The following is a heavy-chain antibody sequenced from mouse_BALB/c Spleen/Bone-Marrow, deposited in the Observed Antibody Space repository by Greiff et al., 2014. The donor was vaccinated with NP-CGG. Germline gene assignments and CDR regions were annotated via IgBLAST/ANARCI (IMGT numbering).Heavy chain of an antibody. CDR2: INPSNGVT. J-gene: IGHJ1*01. V-gene: IGHV1S81*02. Sequence: QVQLQQSGAELVKPGASVKLSCKVSGYTFTNYYVYWVKQRPGQGLEWIGEINPSNGVTNFNEKFMIKATLTVDSSSSTAYMHLSSLTSEDSAVYYCTRSGFYGYGTYFDVWGAGTTVTVPS. CDR1: GYTFTNYY. D-gene: IGHD1-2*01. CDR3: TRSGFYGYGTYFDV.